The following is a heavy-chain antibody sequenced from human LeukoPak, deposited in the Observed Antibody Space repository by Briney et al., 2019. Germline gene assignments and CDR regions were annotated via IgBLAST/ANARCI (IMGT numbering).Heavy chain of an antibody. D-gene: IGHD3-22*01. Sequence: LSLTCTVSGGSFISYYWNWIRQPPGKGLEWVAHISRSGGTIYYTDSVKGRFTISRDNAKNSLYLQMNSLRDEDTAVYYCARRTGMTLPGWLRVVDLWGQGTQVTVSS. CDR3: ARRTGMTLPGWLRVVDL. CDR2: ISRSGGTI. V-gene: IGHV3-11*01. J-gene: IGHJ5*02. CDR1: GGSFISYY.